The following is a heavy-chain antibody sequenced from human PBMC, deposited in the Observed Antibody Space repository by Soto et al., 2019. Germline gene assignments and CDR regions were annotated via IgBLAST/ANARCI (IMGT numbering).Heavy chain of an antibody. CDR1: GGSFSGYY. CDR3: ASGYSYGTFGY. Sequence: PSETLSLTCAVYGGSFSGYYWSWIRQPPGKGLEWIGEINHSGSSNYNPSLKSRVTISVDTSKNQFSLKLSSVTAADTAVYYCASGYSYGTFGYWGQGTLVTVSS. J-gene: IGHJ4*02. V-gene: IGHV4-34*01. D-gene: IGHD5-18*01. CDR2: INHSGSS.